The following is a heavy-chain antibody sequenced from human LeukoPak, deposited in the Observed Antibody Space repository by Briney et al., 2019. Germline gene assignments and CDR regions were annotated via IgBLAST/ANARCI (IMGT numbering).Heavy chain of an antibody. J-gene: IGHJ4*02. Sequence: GGSLRLSCAASGFTFSSYGMHWVRQAPGKGLEWVAVIWYDGSNKYYADSVKGRFTISRDNSKNTLYLQMNSLRAEDTAVYYCARVGIQLWLTFDYWGQGTLVTVSS. V-gene: IGHV3-33*01. D-gene: IGHD5-18*01. CDR1: GFTFSSYG. CDR3: ARVGIQLWLTFDY. CDR2: IWYDGSNK.